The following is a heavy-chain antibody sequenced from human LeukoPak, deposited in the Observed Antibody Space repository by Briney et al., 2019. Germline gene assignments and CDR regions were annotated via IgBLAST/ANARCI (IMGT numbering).Heavy chain of an antibody. J-gene: IGHJ5*02. CDR3: ATLRKIRQQLVIQKEENWFDP. V-gene: IGHV3-30*03. Sequence: PGRSLRLSCAASGFTFSSYGMHWVRQAPGKGLEWVAVISYDGSNKYYADSVKGRFTISRDNSKNTLYLQMNSLRAEDTAVYYCATLRKIRQQLVIQKEENWFDPWGQGTLVTVSS. D-gene: IGHD6-13*01. CDR1: GFTFSSYG. CDR2: ISYDGSNK.